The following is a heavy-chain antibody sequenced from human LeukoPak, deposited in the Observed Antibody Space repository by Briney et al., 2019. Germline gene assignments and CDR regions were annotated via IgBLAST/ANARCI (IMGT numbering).Heavy chain of an antibody. D-gene: IGHD5-18*01. J-gene: IGHJ4*02. CDR2: INHSGST. CDR3: VRVDTASYFDY. CDR1: GGSFSGYY. Sequence: ASETLSLTCAVYGGSFSGYYWSWIRQPPGKGLEWIGEINHSGSTNYNPSLKSRVTISVDTSKNQFSLKLSSVTAADTAVYYCVRVDTASYFDYWGQGTLVTVSS. V-gene: IGHV4-34*01.